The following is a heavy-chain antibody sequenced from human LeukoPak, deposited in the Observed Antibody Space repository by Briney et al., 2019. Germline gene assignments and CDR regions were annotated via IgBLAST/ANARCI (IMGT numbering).Heavy chain of an antibody. CDR1: GFTFSSYE. Sequence: GGSLRLSCAASGFTFSSYERNWVRQAPGKGLEWVSYISSSDNTIHYADSVKDRFTISRDNAKNSLYLQMNRLRAEETAVYYCTREGRYCSGSSCYSWYLDYWGQGTLVTVSS. J-gene: IGHJ4*02. CDR3: TREGRYCSGSSCYSWYLDY. CDR2: ISSSDNTI. V-gene: IGHV3-48*03. D-gene: IGHD2-15*01.